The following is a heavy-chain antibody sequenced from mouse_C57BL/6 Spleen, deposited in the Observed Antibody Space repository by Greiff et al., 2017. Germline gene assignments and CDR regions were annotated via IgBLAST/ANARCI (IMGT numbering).Heavy chain of an antibody. D-gene: IGHD2-2*01. CDR3: ARSAGYPDWYFDV. CDR1: GYTFTSYW. Sequence: VQLQQSGAELVRPGSSVKLSCKASGYTFTSYWMHWVKQRPIQGLEWIGNIDPSDSETHYNQKFKDKATLTVDKSSSTAYMQLSSLTSEDSAVYYCARSAGYPDWYFDVWGTGTTVTVSS. V-gene: IGHV1-52*01. CDR2: IDPSDSET. J-gene: IGHJ1*03.